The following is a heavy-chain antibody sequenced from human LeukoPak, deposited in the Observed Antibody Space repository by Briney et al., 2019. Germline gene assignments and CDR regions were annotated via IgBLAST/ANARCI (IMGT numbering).Heavy chain of an antibody. CDR3: ARAPLHLAMYHYFDY. CDR2: IRSSGSTI. CDR1: GFTFSSYS. V-gene: IGHV3-48*04. J-gene: IGHJ4*02. Sequence: QTGGSLRLSCAASGFTFSSYSMNWVRQAPGKGLEWVSYIRSSGSTIYYADSVNGRFTISRDNAKKSLFLQMNSLRAEDTAVYYCARAPLHLAMYHYFDYWGQGTLVTVSS. D-gene: IGHD2-2*01.